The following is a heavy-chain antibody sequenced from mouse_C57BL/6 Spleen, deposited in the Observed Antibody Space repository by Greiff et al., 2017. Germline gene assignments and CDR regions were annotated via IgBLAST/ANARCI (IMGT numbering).Heavy chain of an antibody. CDR3: ARWGDYDYYY. V-gene: IGHV1-80*01. J-gene: IGHJ2*01. D-gene: IGHD2-4*01. Sequence: VQVVESGAELVKPGASVKISCKASGYAFSSYWMNWVKQRPGKGLEWIGQIYPGDGDTNYNGKFKGKATLTADKSSSTAYMQLSSLTSEDSAVYFCARWGDYDYYYWGQGTTLTVSS. CDR2: IYPGDGDT. CDR1: GYAFSSYW.